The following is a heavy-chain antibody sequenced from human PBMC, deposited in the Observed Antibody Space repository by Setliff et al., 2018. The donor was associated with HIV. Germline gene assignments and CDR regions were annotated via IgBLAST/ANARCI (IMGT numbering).Heavy chain of an antibody. CDR3: ARAFYGISAGYYYFDV. V-gene: IGHV4-61*02. Sequence: PSETLSLTCTVSGGSISSTSHYWTWIRQPAEKGLEWLGRIFTSGSASYNPSLASRVTFSVDTSKNQFALKLTSVTAADTAVYYCARAFYGISAGYYYFDVWGQGALVTVSS. CDR2: IFTSGSA. D-gene: IGHD3-9*01. CDR1: GGSISSTSHY. J-gene: IGHJ4*02.